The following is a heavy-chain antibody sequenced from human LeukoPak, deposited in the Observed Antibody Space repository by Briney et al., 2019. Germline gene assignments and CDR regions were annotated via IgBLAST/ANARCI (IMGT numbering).Heavy chain of an antibody. CDR1: GCTFTGYY. J-gene: IGHJ4*02. D-gene: IGHD2-15*01. CDR2: INPNSGGT. V-gene: IGHV1-2*02. Sequence: GASVKVSCKASGCTFTGYYMHWVRQAPGQGLEWMGWINPNSGGTNYAQKFQGRVTMTRDTSISTAYMELSRLRSDDTAVYYCARDYCSGGSCYSGEFDYWGQGTLVTVSS. CDR3: ARDYCSGGSCYSGEFDY.